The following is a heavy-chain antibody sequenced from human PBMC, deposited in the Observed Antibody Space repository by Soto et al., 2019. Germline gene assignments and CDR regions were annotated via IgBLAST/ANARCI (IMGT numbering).Heavy chain of an antibody. V-gene: IGHV3-30-3*01. J-gene: IGHJ6*02. CDR3: ARDKKLESYYYYYGMDV. CDR2: ISYDGSNK. Sequence: GGSLRLSCAASGFTFSSYAMHWVRQASGKGLEWVAVISYDGSNKYYADSVKGRFTISRDNSKNTLYLQMNSLRAEDTAVYYCARDKKLESYYYYYGMDVWGQGTTVTVSS. CDR1: GFTFSSYA. D-gene: IGHD1-1*01.